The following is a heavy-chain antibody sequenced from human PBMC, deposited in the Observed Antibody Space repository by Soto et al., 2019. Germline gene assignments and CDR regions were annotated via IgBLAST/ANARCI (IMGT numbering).Heavy chain of an antibody. V-gene: IGHV1-46*01. D-gene: IGHD2-21*02. CDR2: INPSGDST. Sequence: QVQLVQSGAEVKKPGASVKVSCKASGYTFTNYYMHWVRQAPGQGLEWMGIINPSGDSTSYAQKFQGRVTMTRDTSTSTVYMELTSLRSDDTAVYYCARAGCGGDCSFDYWGQGTLVTVSS. CDR1: GYTFTNYY. CDR3: ARAGCGGDCSFDY. J-gene: IGHJ4*02.